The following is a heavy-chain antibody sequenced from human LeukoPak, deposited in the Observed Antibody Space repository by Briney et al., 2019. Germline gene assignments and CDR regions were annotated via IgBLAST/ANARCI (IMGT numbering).Heavy chain of an antibody. D-gene: IGHD3-10*01. Sequence: PGGSLRLSCAASGLTFSNYVINWVRQAPGKGLEWVSSISSGSTYICYADLVRGRFTISRDNDNSSLYLQMSSLRDEDTAVYYCARGSSSGLKSYYFDYWGQGTLVTVSS. CDR2: ISSGSTYI. CDR1: GLTFSNYV. V-gene: IGHV3-21*01. CDR3: ARGSSSGLKSYYFDY. J-gene: IGHJ4*02.